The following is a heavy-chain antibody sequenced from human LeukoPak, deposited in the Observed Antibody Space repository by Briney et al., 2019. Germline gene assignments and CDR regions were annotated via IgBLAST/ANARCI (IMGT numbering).Heavy chain of an antibody. Sequence: PGRSLRLSCAASGFTFYDFAMHWVRQAPGKGLEWVSGISWNSGNIGYADSVKGRFTISRDNANNSLYLQMNSLRAEDMALYYCAKDRGPDYYDSSGYYDYYMDVWGKGTTVTVSS. CDR3: AKDRGPDYYDSSGYYDYYMDV. J-gene: IGHJ6*03. CDR2: ISWNSGNI. D-gene: IGHD3-22*01. CDR1: GFTFYDFA. V-gene: IGHV3-9*03.